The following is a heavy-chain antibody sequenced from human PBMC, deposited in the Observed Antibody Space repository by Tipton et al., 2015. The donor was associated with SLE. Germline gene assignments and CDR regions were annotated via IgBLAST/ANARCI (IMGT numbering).Heavy chain of an antibody. V-gene: IGHV4-30-2*01. CDR1: GGSISSGGYS. CDR3: ARDTDYGGNYFDY. D-gene: IGHD4-23*01. CDR2: IYHSGST. J-gene: IGHJ4*02. Sequence: LRLSCAVSGGSISSGGYSWSWIRQPPGKGLEWIGYIYHSGSTYYNPSLKSRVTMSVGRSKNQFSLKLSSVTAADTAVYYCARDTDYGGNYFDYWGQGTLVTVSS.